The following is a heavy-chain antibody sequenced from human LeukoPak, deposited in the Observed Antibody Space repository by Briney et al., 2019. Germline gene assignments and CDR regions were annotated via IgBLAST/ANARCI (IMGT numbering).Heavy chain of an antibody. CDR2: ICHSGST. Sequence: SETLSLTCTVSGYSISSGYYWGWIRQPPGKGREWIWSICHSGSTYYNPSLKSRVTISVDTSNNQFSLKLSSVTAADTAVYYCARAPSDSSGYSSYYYYMDVWGKGTTVTVSS. CDR1: GYSISSGYY. D-gene: IGHD3-22*01. CDR3: ARAPSDSSGYSSYYYYMDV. V-gene: IGHV4-38-2*02. J-gene: IGHJ6*03.